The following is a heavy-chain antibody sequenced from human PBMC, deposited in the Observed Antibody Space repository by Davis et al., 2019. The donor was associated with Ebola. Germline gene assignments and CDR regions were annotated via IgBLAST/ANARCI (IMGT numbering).Heavy chain of an antibody. Sequence: PGGSLRLSCAASGFTFSSYAMIWVRQAPGKGLEWVSAISGNGGRTYYADSVKGRFTISRDNSKNTLYLQMNSLRAEDTAVYYCAKEGIGSGWYSDFDYWGQGTLVTVSS. CDR3: AKEGIGSGWYSDFDY. D-gene: IGHD6-19*01. CDR1: GFTFSSYA. V-gene: IGHV3-23*01. J-gene: IGHJ4*02. CDR2: ISGNGGRT.